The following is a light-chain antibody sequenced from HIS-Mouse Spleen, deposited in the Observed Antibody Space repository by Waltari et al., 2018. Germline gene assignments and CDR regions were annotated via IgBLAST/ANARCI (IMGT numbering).Light chain of an antibody. CDR1: QSVSSN. CDR2: GAS. J-gene: IGKJ1*01. Sequence: ERATLSCRASQSVSSNLAWYQQKPGQAPRLLIYGASTRATGIPARFSGSVSGTEFTLTISSLQSEDFAVYYCQQYNNWWTFGQGTKVEIK. V-gene: IGKV3-15*01. CDR3: QQYNNWWT.